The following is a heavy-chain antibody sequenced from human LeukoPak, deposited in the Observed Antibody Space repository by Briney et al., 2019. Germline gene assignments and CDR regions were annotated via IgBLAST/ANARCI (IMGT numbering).Heavy chain of an antibody. J-gene: IGHJ4*02. CDR3: AREAWGTRHFDY. D-gene: IGHD1-1*01. CDR2: INPNSGAT. CDR1: GGTFSSYA. Sequence: ASVKVSCKASGGTFSSYAISWVRQAPGQGLEWMGLINPNSGATNSAQKFQGRVTMTRDTSISTAYMELSRLRSDDTAVYYCAREAWGTRHFDYWGQGTLVTVSS. V-gene: IGHV1-2*02.